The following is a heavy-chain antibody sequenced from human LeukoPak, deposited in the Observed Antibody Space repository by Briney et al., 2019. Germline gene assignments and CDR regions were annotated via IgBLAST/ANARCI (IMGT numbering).Heavy chain of an antibody. D-gene: IGHD3-16*01. Sequence: ASVNVSCKASGYTFTSYAMHWVRQAPGQRLEWMGWINAGNGNTKYSQKFQERVTITRDMSTSTAYMELSSLRSEDTAVYYCAAGGINDAFDIWGQGTMVTVSS. J-gene: IGHJ3*02. CDR3: AAGGINDAFDI. CDR2: INAGNGNT. V-gene: IGHV1-3*01. CDR1: GYTFTSYA.